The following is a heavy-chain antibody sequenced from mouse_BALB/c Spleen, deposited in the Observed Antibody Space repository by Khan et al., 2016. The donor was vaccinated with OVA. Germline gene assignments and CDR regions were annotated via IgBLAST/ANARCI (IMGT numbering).Heavy chain of an antibody. Sequence: QIQLVQSGPELKKPGATVKISCKASGYTFTHYGMNWVKQAPGKGLKWMGWINPYTGEPTYADDFKGRFAFSLDTSASTAYLQLSNLKNEDMTTYFCARISSYWYSDVWDAGTTVTVSS. J-gene: IGHJ1*01. CDR1: GYTFTHYG. CDR2: INPYTGEP. V-gene: IGHV9-1*02. D-gene: IGHD6-2*01. CDR3: ARISSYWYSDV.